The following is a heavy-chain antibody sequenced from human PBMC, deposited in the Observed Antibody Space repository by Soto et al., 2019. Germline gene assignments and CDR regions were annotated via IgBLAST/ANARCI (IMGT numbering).Heavy chain of an antibody. CDR3: ARDWGAPGRGSALGYYYHFGMDV. J-gene: IGHJ6*02. V-gene: IGHV3-7*05. CDR2: IKEDGSAE. D-gene: IGHD3-16*01. Sequence: EVQLVESGGGVVQPGGSLRLSCAASGFTFSTYWMNWVRQAPGKGLEWVANIKEDGSAEFYVDSVKGRFTISRDNAKNSLYLDMNSLRGEDTAVYYCARDWGAPGRGSALGYYYHFGMDVWGQGTTVTVPS. CDR1: GFTFSTYW.